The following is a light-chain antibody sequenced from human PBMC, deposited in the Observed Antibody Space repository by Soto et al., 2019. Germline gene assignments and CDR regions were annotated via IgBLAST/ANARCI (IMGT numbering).Light chain of an antibody. V-gene: IGKV3-20*01. CDR3: QQYGSSPYT. Sequence: EIVLTQSPGTLSLSPRERATLSCRASQSVSSSYLAWYQHKPGQAPRLLIYGASSRATGIPERFSGSGSGTDFTLTSSRLEPEDFAVYYCQQYGSSPYTFGRGTKLEIK. CDR2: GAS. CDR1: QSVSSSY. J-gene: IGKJ2*01.